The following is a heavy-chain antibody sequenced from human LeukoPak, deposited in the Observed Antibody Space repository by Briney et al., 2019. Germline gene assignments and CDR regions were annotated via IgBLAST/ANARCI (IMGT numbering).Heavy chain of an antibody. CDR1: GYTFTSYG. V-gene: IGHV1-18*01. CDR3: ASSGVAGNYYFFMDL. Sequence: ASVKVSCKASGYTFTSYGISWVRQAPGQGLEWMGWISAYNGNTNYAQKLQGRVTMTTDTSTSTAYMELRSLRSDDTAMYYCASSGVAGNYYFFMDLWGKGTTVTVSS. CDR2: ISAYNGNT. J-gene: IGHJ6*03. D-gene: IGHD6-19*01.